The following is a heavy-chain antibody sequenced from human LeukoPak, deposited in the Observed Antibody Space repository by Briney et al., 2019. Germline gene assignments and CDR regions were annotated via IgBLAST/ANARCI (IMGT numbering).Heavy chain of an antibody. CDR2: IYISGSGST. J-gene: IGHJ6*03. CDR3: ARDKRVAVAGTYIYYYYMDV. CDR1: GGSISSYY. D-gene: IGHD6-19*01. Sequence: SETLSLTCTVSGGSISSYYWSWMRQPAGKGLEWIGRIYISGSGSTNYNPSLKSRVTMSVDTSKNQFSLKLSSVTAADTAVYYCARDKRVAVAGTYIYYYYMDVWGNGTTVTISS. V-gene: IGHV4-4*07.